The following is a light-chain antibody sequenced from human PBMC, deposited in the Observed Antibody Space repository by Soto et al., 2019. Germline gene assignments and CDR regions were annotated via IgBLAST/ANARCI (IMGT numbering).Light chain of an antibody. Sequence: QSALTQPASVSGSPGQSITISCTGTSSDVGGYNYVSWYQQHPGKAPKLMIYDVSNRPSGVSNRFSGSKSGNTASLTISGLQAEDDADYYCSSYTSSSTLNVFGTGTQLTVL. CDR1: SSDVGGYNY. CDR2: DVS. CDR3: SSYTSSSTLNV. J-gene: IGLJ1*01. V-gene: IGLV2-14*01.